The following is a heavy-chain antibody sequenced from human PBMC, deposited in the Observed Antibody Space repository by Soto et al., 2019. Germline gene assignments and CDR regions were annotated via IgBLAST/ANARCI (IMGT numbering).Heavy chain of an antibody. V-gene: IGHV3-74*01. CDR1: GFTFKNYW. CDR2: ISSDGTST. Sequence: EVQLVESGGGLVQPGASLRLSCAASGFTFKNYWMHWVRQAPGKGLVWVSRISSDGTSTDYADSVKGRFTISRDNAKNTLYLQMNSLRVEDTALYYCAREVEARFDPWGQGTLVTVSS. J-gene: IGHJ5*02. CDR3: AREVEARFDP.